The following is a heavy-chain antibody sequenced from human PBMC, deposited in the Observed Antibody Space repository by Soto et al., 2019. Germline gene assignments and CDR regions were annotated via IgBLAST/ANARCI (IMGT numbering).Heavy chain of an antibody. D-gene: IGHD3-10*01. V-gene: IGHV3-30*03. J-gene: IGHJ4*02. CDR2: ISYDGSNR. Sequence: QVQLVESGGGVVQPGRSLRLSCAASGFPFTTYGMHWVREGPGKGLEWVAVISYDGSNRYYADSVKGRFTISRDNSQNKLYLQMNDRRPEDTALYYCVGGQYYVDYRGQGTLVTVSS. CDR1: GFPFTTYG. CDR3: VGGQYYVDY.